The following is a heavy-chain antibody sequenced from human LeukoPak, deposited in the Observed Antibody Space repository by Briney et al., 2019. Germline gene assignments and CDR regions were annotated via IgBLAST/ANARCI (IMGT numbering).Heavy chain of an antibody. CDR3: AKEGIGVVPRHSGYFDY. CDR2: ISGSGGST. D-gene: IGHD3-22*01. Sequence: PGGSLRLSCAASGFTFSSYAMSWVRQAPGKGLEWVSAISGSGGSTYYADSVKGRFTISRDNSKNTLYLQMKSLRAEDTAVYYCAKEGIGVVPRHSGYFDYWGQGTLVTVSS. J-gene: IGHJ4*02. V-gene: IGHV3-23*01. CDR1: GFTFSSYA.